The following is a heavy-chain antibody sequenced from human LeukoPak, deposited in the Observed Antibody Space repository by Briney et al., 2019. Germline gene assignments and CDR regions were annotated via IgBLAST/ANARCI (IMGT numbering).Heavy chain of an antibody. CDR3: ARDGNDLLTGYSYTAAFDY. Sequence: GGSLRLSCAASGFTFSGYGMHWVRQAPGKGLEWVAFVRYDSSNKYYADSVKGRFTVSRDNSKNMLYLQMNSLRAEDTAVYYCARDGNDLLTGYSYTAAFDYWGQGTLVTVSS. V-gene: IGHV3-30*02. J-gene: IGHJ4*02. CDR1: GFTFSGYG. CDR2: VRYDSSNK. D-gene: IGHD3-9*01.